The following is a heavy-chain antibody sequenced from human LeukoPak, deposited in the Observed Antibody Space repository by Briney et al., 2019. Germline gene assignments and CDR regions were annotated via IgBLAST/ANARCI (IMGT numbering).Heavy chain of an antibody. V-gene: IGHV3-30*18. CDR1: GFTFSSDG. J-gene: IGHJ4*02. CDR2: ISYDGSNK. Sequence: GGSLRLSCAASGFTFSSDGMHWVRQAPGKGLEWVAVISYDGSNKYYADSVKGRFTISRDNSKNTLYLQMNSLRAEDTAVYYCAKDRVRVAGRGAFDYWGQGTLVTVSS. D-gene: IGHD6-19*01. CDR3: AKDRVRVAGRGAFDY.